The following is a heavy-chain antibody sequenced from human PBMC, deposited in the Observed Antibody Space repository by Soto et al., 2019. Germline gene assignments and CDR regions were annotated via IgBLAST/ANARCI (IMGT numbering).Heavy chain of an antibody. CDR3: ARDNNWSLDY. Sequence: PGGSLRLSCVASGITFGSRAMSWVRQAPGKGLVWVSHIKTDGSFTRDADSVKGRFTISRDNARNTLYLQMNSLRAEDTAVYYCARDNNWSLDYWGQGALVTVSS. V-gene: IGHV3-74*01. CDR2: IKTDGSFT. D-gene: IGHD1-1*01. CDR1: GITFGSRA. J-gene: IGHJ4*02.